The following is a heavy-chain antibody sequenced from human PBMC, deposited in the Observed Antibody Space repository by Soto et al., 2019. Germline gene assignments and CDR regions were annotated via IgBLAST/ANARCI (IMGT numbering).Heavy chain of an antibody. Sequence: SETLSLTCAVSGYSISSGYYWGWIRQPPGKGLEWIGSIYYSGSTYYNPSLKSRVTISVDTSKNQFSLKLSSVTAADTAVYYCASFYSYGPPRHLLNYGMDVWGQGTTVTVSS. V-gene: IGHV4-38-2*01. CDR3: ASFYSYGPPRHLLNYGMDV. CDR1: GYSISSGYY. J-gene: IGHJ6*02. CDR2: IYYSGST. D-gene: IGHD5-18*01.